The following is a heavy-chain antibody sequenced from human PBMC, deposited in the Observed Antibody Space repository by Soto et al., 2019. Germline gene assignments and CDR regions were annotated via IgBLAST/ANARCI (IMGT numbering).Heavy chain of an antibody. V-gene: IGHV5-51*01. Sequence: GESLKISCQGSGYIFTTDWIGWVRQMPGKGLEWMGIIYPTDSDTRYSPSFQGQVTISADKSITTAYLQWSSLRASDTAVYYCARSGYSSHGMDVWGQGTTVTVSS. CDR1: GYIFTTDW. D-gene: IGHD5-12*01. CDR3: ARSGYSSHGMDV. J-gene: IGHJ6*02. CDR2: IYPTDSDT.